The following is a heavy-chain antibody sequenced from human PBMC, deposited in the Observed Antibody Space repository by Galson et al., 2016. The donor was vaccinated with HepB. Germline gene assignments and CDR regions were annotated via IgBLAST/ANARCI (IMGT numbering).Heavy chain of an antibody. V-gene: IGHV1-18*01. CDR1: GYTFTSYG. CDR2: ISTYSGNT. CDR3: ARDADWNLDY. J-gene: IGHJ4*02. Sequence: SVKVSCKASGYTFTSYGISWVRQAPGQGLEWMGWISTYSGNTNYGKRPQGRVTMTTDTSTSTAYMELRSLRSDDTAVYYCARDADWNLDYWGQGTLVTVSS. D-gene: IGHD1-1*01.